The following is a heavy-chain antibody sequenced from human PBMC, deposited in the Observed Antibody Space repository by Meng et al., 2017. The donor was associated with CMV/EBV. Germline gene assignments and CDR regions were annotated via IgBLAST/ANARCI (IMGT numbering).Heavy chain of an antibody. Sequence: GESLKISCAASGFTFSSYSMNWVRQAPGKGLEWVSSISSSSSYIYYADSVKGRFTISSDNAKNSLYLQMNSLRAEDTAVYYCASRIEGYYDFWSGYYTDYYYYGMDVWGQGTTVTVSS. CDR2: ISSSSSYI. J-gene: IGHJ6*02. CDR3: ASRIEGYYDFWSGYYTDYYYYGMDV. CDR1: GFTFSSYS. V-gene: IGHV3-21*01. D-gene: IGHD3-3*01.